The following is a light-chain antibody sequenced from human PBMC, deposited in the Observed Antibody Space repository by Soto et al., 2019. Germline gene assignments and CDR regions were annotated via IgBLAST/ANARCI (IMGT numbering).Light chain of an antibody. CDR2: SAT. Sequence: AIQVTQSPSSLSASVGDRVTITCRTSEDVRHDLAWFQQRPGKAPNLLIYSATRLQSGVPSRFSGSGSGTDFTLTISSLQPEDFATYYCLQANNYPWTFGLGTKVDI. V-gene: IGKV1-6*01. CDR3: LQANNYPWT. J-gene: IGKJ1*01. CDR1: EDVRHD.